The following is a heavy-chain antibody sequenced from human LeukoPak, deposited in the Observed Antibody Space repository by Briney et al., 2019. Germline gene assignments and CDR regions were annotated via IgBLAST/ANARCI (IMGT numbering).Heavy chain of an antibody. CDR3: AREAYSSSWHAYYYYYMDV. V-gene: IGHV1-18*01. Sequence: ASVTVSFKASGYTLTSYGISWVRQAAGQGLEWMGWISAYNGNTNYAQKLQGRVTMTTDTSTSTAYMELRSLRSDDTAVYYCAREAYSSSWHAYYYYYMDVWGKGTTVTVSS. D-gene: IGHD6-13*01. CDR1: GYTLTSYG. J-gene: IGHJ6*03. CDR2: ISAYNGNT.